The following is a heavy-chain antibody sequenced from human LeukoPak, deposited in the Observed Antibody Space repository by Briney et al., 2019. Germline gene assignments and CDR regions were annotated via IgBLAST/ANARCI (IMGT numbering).Heavy chain of an antibody. D-gene: IGHD3-3*01. J-gene: IGHJ6*03. CDR2: ISSSGSTI. Sequence: GGSLRLSCAASGFTFSDYYMSWIRQAPGKGLEWVSYISSSGSTIHYADSVKGRFTISRDNAKNSLYLQMNSLRAEDTAVYYCARTAWSGYYSYYYYMDVWGKGTTVTVSS. CDR1: GFTFSDYY. CDR3: ARTAWSGYYSYYYYMDV. V-gene: IGHV3-11*04.